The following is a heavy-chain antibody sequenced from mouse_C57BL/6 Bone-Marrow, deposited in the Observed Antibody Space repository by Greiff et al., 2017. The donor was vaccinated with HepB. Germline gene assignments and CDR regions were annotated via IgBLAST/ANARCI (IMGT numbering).Heavy chain of an antibody. Sequence: EVQRVESGGGLVKPGGSLKLSCAASGFTFSSYAMSWVRQTPEKRLEWVATISDGGSYTYYPDNVKGRFTISRDNAKNNLYLQMSHLKSEDTAMYYGARGDCWGQGTTLTVSS. CDR3: ARGDC. CDR2: ISDGGSYT. V-gene: IGHV5-4*01. CDR1: GFTFSSYA. J-gene: IGHJ2*01.